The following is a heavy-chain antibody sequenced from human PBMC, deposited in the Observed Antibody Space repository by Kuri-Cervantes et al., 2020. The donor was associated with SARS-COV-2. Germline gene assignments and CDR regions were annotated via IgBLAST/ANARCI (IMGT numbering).Heavy chain of an antibody. Sequence: GESLKISCAASGFTFSSYDMHWVRQATGKGLEWVSAIGTAGDTYYPGSVKGRFTISRDNSKNTLYLQMNSLRAEDTAVYYCARVGALFDYDSSGYFDYWGQGTLVTVSS. D-gene: IGHD3-22*01. CDR1: GFTFSSYD. J-gene: IGHJ4*02. CDR3: ARVGALFDYDSSGYFDY. V-gene: IGHV3-13*01. CDR2: IGTAGDT.